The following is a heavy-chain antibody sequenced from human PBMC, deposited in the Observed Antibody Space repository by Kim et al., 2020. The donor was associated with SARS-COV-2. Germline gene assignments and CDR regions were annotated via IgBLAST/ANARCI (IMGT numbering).Heavy chain of an antibody. Sequence: VKVSCKASGYTFTNYGITWVRQAPGQGLEWMGWISPYNGNTDSAQEFQGRVTMTTDTSTNIAYMELRSLRSDDTAVYYCARDASRYTTAWYNYWGQGTLVTVSS. D-gene: IGHD6-19*01. CDR3: ARDASRYTTAWYNY. V-gene: IGHV1-18*04. CDR2: ISPYNGNT. J-gene: IGHJ4*02. CDR1: GYTFTNYG.